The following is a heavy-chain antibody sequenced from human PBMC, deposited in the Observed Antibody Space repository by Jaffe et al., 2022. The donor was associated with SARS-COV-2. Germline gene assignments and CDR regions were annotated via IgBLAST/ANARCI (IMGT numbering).Heavy chain of an antibody. J-gene: IGHJ4*02. CDR2: ISPAGNSI. V-gene: IGHV3-23*04. Sequence: EVQLVESGGNLVQPGGSLRLSCAVSGFTFSSYAMSWVRQAPGKGLEWVSAISPAGNSIYYADSVKGRFTISRDNSKNTLSVQMISLRAEDTAVYYCAKHGMGKDFEYLGQGTLVTVSS. CDR1: GFTFSSYA. D-gene: IGHD1-20*01. CDR3: AKHGMGKDFEY.